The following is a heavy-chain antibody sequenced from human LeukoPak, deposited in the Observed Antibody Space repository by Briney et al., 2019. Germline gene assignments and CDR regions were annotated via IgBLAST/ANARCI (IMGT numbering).Heavy chain of an antibody. J-gene: IGHJ4*02. CDR3: ARDLGHCRNIICSNSAY. CDR2: ISTYNGNT. Sequence: GASVKVSCKGSGYNFDRYGVNWVRQAPGQGLEWVGWISTYNGNTFYAQKFKGRVTMTTDTSTNTVYMDLRSLRSDDTAVYYCARDLGHCRNIICSNSAYWGQGTLVTVSS. V-gene: IGHV1-18*04. D-gene: IGHD2-2*01. CDR1: GYNFDRYG.